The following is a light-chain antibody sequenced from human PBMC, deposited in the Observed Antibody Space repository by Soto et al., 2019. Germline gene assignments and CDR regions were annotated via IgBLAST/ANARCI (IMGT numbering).Light chain of an antibody. CDR2: AAS. CDR1: QGISSY. V-gene: IGKV1-8*01. Sequence: AIRMTQSPSSLSASTGDRVTITCRASQGISSYLAWYQQKPGKAPKLLIYAASTLQSGVPSRFSGSGSGTDSNLTIRCLQSEDFATYYCQQYYSYPHTFGG. CDR3: QQYYSYPHT. J-gene: IGKJ4*01.